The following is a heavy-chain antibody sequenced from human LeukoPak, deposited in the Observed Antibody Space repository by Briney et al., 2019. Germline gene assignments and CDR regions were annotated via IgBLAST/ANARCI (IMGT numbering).Heavy chain of an antibody. J-gene: IGHJ4*02. CDR2: INPSGGST. Sequence: ASVKVSCKASGYTFTSYYMHWVRQAPGQGLEWMGIINPSGGSTSYAQKFQGRVTMTRDMSTSTVYMKLSSLRSEDTAVYYCARDWPYYYDSSGYYYAHRFDYWGQGTLVTVSS. V-gene: IGHV1-46*01. CDR1: GYTFTSYY. D-gene: IGHD3-22*01. CDR3: ARDWPYYYDSSGYYYAHRFDY.